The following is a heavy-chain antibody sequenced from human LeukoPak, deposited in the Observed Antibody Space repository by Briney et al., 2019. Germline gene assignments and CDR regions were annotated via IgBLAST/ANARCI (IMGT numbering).Heavy chain of an antibody. Sequence: GGSLRLSCAATEFTFSRYTMNWVRQAPGKGLEWISSTTGSSTYIYYSDSVRGRFTISRDNAKNSLYLQMSSLRAEDSAVYYCARANDYIDYWGQGVLVAVSS. J-gene: IGHJ4*02. CDR1: EFTFSRYT. V-gene: IGHV3-21*01. CDR2: TTGSSTYI. CDR3: ARANDYIDY.